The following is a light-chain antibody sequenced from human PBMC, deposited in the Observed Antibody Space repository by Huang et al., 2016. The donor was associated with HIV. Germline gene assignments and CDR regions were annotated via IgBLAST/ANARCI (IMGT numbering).Light chain of an antibody. CDR3: MQGRHWPPT. CDR1: QSLGYSDGNTY. Sequence: DVEMTQSPLSLPVTLGQPASISCRSSQSLGYSDGNTYLNWFQQRPGQSPRRLIYRVSNRDSGVPDRFSGSGSGTDFTLKINRVEAEDVGVYFCMQGRHWPPTFGQGTKVEIK. V-gene: IGKV2-30*01. J-gene: IGKJ1*01. CDR2: RVS.